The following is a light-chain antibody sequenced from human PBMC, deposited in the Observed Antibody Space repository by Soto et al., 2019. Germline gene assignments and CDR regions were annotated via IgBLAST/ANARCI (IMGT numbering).Light chain of an antibody. CDR2: DVS. V-gene: IGLV2-11*01. CDR3: CSYAGSYTYV. J-gene: IGLJ1*01. Sequence: QSALTQPRSVSGSPGQSVTISCTGTSSDVGGYNYVSWYQQHPGKAPKLMIYDVSQRPSGVPDRFSGSKSGNTASLTISGLQAEDEAEYYCCSYAGSYTYVFGTGTKLTV. CDR1: SSDVGGYNY.